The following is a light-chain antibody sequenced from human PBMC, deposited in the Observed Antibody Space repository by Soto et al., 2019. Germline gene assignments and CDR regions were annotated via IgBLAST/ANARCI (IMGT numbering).Light chain of an antibody. Sequence: IVLAHSPGTLSFPPGERATLSCRASQSVNIYLAWYQQKPGQAPRLLIYDASNRATGIPARFSGSGSGTEFTLTISSLEPEDFALYYCQQRSTWHTFGQGTRLEIK. CDR3: QQRSTWHT. CDR2: DAS. J-gene: IGKJ5*01. V-gene: IGKV3-11*01. CDR1: QSVNIY.